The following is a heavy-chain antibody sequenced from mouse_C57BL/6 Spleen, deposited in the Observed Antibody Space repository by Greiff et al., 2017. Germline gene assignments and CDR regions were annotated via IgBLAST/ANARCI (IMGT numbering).Heavy chain of an antibody. CDR1: GFSLTSYG. CDR2: IWSGGST. V-gene: IGHV2-2*01. Sequence: VQRVESGPGLVQPSQSLSITCTVSGFSLTSYGVHWVRQSPGKGLEWLGVIWSGGSTDYNAAFISRLSISKDNSKSQVFFKMNSLQADDTAIYYCARGGSGYIFDYWGQGTTLTVSS. CDR3: ARGGSGYIFDY. J-gene: IGHJ2*01. D-gene: IGHD3-2*02.